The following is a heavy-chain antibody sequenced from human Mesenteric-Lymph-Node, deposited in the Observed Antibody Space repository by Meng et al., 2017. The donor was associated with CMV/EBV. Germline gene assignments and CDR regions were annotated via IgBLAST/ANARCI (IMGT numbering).Heavy chain of an antibody. Sequence: GESLKISCAASGFTFSSYAMSWVRQAPGKGLEWVSVIYSGGSSTYYADSVKGRFTISRDNSKNTLYLQMNSLRAEDTAVYYCARDRREPGEIDYWGQGTLVTVSS. D-gene: IGHD1-26*01. J-gene: IGHJ4*02. V-gene: IGHV3-23*03. CDR1: GFTFSSYA. CDR2: IYSGGSST. CDR3: ARDRREPGEIDY.